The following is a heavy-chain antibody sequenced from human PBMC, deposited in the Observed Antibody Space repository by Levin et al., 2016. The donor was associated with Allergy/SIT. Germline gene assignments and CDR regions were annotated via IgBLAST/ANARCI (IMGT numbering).Heavy chain of an antibody. CDR2: IDWDDDK. CDR3: ARIREYSSSSKDYYFDY. V-gene: IGHV2-70*01. Sequence: WIRQPPGKALEWLALIDWDDDKYYSTSLKTRLTISKDTSKNQVVLTMTNMDPVDTATYYCARIREYSSSSKDYYFDYWGQGTLVTVSS. J-gene: IGHJ4*02. D-gene: IGHD6-6*01.